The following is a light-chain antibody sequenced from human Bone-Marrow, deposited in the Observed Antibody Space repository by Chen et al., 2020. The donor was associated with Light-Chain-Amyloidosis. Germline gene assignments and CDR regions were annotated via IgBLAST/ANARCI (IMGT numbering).Light chain of an antibody. CDR3: QQYGTSPLT. V-gene: IGKV3-20*01. J-gene: IGKJ4*01. CDR1: QTISSNY. Sequence: EIVLTQSPGTLSLSPGEGANLSCRASQTISSNYLTWYQQKFGQAPRLLVNGSSSRATGIPHRFTGSGSGTDFTRTINRLKPEDFAMYYCQQYGTSPLTFGGGTKVEIK. CDR2: GSS.